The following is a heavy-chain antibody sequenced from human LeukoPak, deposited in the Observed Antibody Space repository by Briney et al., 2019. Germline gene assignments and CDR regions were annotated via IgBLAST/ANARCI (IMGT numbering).Heavy chain of an antibody. CDR1: GYSFTDYY. D-gene: IGHD2-21*01. CDR3: ARADRLDGGPYLIGP. J-gene: IGHJ5*02. V-gene: IGHV1-2*02. CDR2: INPNSGGT. Sequence: ASVTVSFKTSGYSFTDYYTHWVRQAPGQGLEWKGWINPNSGGTSSAQKFQGRVTMTRDTAITTVYMEVSWLTSDDTAIYYCARADRLDGGPYLIGPWGQGTLVTVSS.